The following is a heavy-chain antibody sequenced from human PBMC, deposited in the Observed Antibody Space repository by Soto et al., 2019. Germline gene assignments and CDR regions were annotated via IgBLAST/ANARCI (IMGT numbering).Heavy chain of an antibody. CDR1: GGSISKSNYF. Sequence: QLQLQESGPGLVKSSETLSLTCTVSGGSISKSNYFWGWIRQAPGKGLEWIASILYSGPTSYNSSLKSRVAISVDTSKNQFSLELNSVTAADTAVYYCARLGWGNGDSDYWGQGTLVTVSS. CDR2: ILYSGPT. CDR3: ARLGWGNGDSDY. J-gene: IGHJ4*02. D-gene: IGHD2-21*01. V-gene: IGHV4-39*01.